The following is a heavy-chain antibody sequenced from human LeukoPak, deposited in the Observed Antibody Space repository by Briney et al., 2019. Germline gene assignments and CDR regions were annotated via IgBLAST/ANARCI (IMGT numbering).Heavy chain of an antibody. V-gene: IGHV3-30*18. CDR2: ISYDGSNK. D-gene: IGHD1-26*01. CDR1: GFTFTSYG. CDR3: AKGEWELPYYGMDV. J-gene: IGHJ6*02. Sequence: GRSLRLSCAASGFTFTSYGMHWVRQAPGKGLEWVAVISYDGSNKYYADSVKGRFTISRDNSKNTLYLQMNSLRAEDTAVYYCAKGEWELPYYGMDVWGQGTTVTVSS.